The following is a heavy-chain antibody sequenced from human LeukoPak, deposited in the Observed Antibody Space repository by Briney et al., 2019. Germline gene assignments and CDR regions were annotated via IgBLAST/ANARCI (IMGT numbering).Heavy chain of an antibody. J-gene: IGHJ4*02. V-gene: IGHV1-18*01. CDR2: ISAYNGNT. CDR1: GYTFTSYG. CDR3: ASSYNSGPFDY. D-gene: IGHD5-24*01. Sequence: ASVKVSCKASGYTFTSYGISWVRQAPGQGLEWMGWISAYNGNTNYAQKLQGRVTMTTDTSTSTAYMELRSLGSDDTAVYYCASSYNSGPFDYWGQGTLVTVSS.